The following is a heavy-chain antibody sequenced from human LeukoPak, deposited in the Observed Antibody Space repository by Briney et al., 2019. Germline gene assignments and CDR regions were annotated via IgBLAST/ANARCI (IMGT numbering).Heavy chain of an antibody. CDR1: GYTFTGYY. D-gene: IGHD3-10*01. CDR2: INPNSGGT. V-gene: IGHV1-2*02. J-gene: IGHJ4*02. Sequence: EASVEVSCKASGYTFTGYYMHWVRQAPGQGLEWMGWINPNSGGTNYAQKFQGRVTMTRDTSISTAYMELSRLRSDDTAVYYCARGSRLLWFGESVDYWGQGTLVTVSS. CDR3: ARGSRLLWFGESVDY.